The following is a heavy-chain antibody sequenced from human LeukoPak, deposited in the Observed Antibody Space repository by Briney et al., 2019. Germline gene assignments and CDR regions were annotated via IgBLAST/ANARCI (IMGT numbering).Heavy chain of an antibody. Sequence: SETLSLTCAVYGGSFSGYYWSWIRQPPGKGLEWIGEINHSGSTNYSPSLKSRVTISVDTSKNQFSLKLSSVTAADTAVYYCAAALGQDFWSGYNYWGQGTLVTVSS. D-gene: IGHD3-3*01. V-gene: IGHV4-34*01. CDR2: INHSGST. J-gene: IGHJ4*02. CDR3: AAALGQDFWSGYNY. CDR1: GGSFSGYY.